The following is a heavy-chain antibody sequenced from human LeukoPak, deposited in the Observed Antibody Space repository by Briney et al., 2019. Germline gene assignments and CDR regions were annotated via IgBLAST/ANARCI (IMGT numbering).Heavy chain of an antibody. V-gene: IGHV1-2*02. CDR3: AATDYGGDFDY. CDR2: INPNSGGT. CDR1: GYTVTELS. J-gene: IGHJ4*02. D-gene: IGHD4-23*01. Sequence: ASVKVSCKVSGYTVTELSMHWVRQAPGQGLEWMGWINPNSGGTNYAQKFQGRVTMTRDTSISTAYMELSRLRSDDTTVYYCAATDYGGDFDYWGRGTLVTVSS.